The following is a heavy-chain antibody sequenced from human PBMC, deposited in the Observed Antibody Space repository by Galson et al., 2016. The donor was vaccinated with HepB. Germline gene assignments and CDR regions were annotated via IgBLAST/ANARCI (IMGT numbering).Heavy chain of an antibody. CDR1: GFTFSSYG. CDR2: IWFDGNKK. V-gene: IGHV3-33*06. CDR3: AKDPYLATANMAVGGDD. D-gene: IGHD6-19*01. Sequence: SLRLSCAASGFTFSSYGMHWVRQAPGKGLEWVAVIWFDGNKKYYADSVQGRFTISRDNSKNTLYMQMDSLRVEDTALYYCAKDPYLATANMAVGGDDWGQGTLVIVSS. J-gene: IGHJ4*02.